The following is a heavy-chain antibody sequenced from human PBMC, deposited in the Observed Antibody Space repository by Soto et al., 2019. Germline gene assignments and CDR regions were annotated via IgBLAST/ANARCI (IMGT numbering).Heavy chain of an antibody. CDR3: AKATGYSSGWFEDY. V-gene: IGHV3-23*01. CDR1: GFTFNNYA. Sequence: EVQLLESGGGLVQPGGSLRLSCAASGFTFNNYAMSWVRQAPGKWLEWVSAISGSGDSTYYADSVKGRFTISRDNSKNPLYLQMNRLRAEGTAVYYCAKATGYSSGWFEDYWGRGTLVTVSS. CDR2: ISGSGDST. D-gene: IGHD6-19*01. J-gene: IGHJ4*02.